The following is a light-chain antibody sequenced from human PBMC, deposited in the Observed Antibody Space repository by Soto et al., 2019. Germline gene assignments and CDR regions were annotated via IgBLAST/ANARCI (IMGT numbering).Light chain of an antibody. Sequence: EIVMTQSPATLSVSPGERATLSCRAGQSVSSNLAWYQQKPGQAPRLLIYGASTRATGIPARFSGSGSGTEFTLTISSLQSVLVAVYYCQQYNNVPVTFGQGTKVDIK. CDR1: QSVSSN. V-gene: IGKV3-15*01. CDR3: QQYNNVPVT. J-gene: IGKJ1*01. CDR2: GAS.